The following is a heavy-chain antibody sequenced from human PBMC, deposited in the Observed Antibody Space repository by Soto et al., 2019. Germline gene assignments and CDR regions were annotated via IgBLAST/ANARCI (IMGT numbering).Heavy chain of an antibody. CDR3: VRDRREYSSSSLLYYYYSMDV. CDR2: TYYRSKWYN. Sequence: SQTLSLTCAISGDSVSSNSAAWNWIRQSPSRGLEWLGRTYYRSKWYNDYAVSVKSRITINPDRSKNQFSLQLNSVTPEDTAVYYCVRDRREYSSSSLLYYYYSMDVWGQGTTVTVSS. D-gene: IGHD6-6*01. V-gene: IGHV6-1*01. CDR1: GDSVSSNSAA. J-gene: IGHJ6*02.